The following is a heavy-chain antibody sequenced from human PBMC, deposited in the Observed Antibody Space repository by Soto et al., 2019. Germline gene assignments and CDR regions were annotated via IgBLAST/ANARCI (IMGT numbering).Heavy chain of an antibody. CDR1: GFTFSDYY. Sequence: QVQLVESGGGLVKPGGSLRLSCAASGFTFSDYYMSWIRQAPGKGLQWISYISTSSSYTNYAASVQGRFTISRDNAKSRLYLQMHSVRAEDTAVYFCARAGDFWSACVDYWGHGALVTVTS. V-gene: IGHV3-11*06. CDR3: ARAGDFWSACVDY. D-gene: IGHD3-3*01. J-gene: IGHJ4*01. CDR2: ISTSSSYT.